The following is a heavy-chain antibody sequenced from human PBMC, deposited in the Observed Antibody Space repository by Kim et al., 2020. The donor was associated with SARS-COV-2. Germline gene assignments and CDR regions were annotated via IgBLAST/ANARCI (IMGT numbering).Heavy chain of an antibody. CDR2: ISCSGGST. D-gene: IGHD3-22*01. V-gene: IGHV3-23*01. Sequence: GGSLRLSCAASGFSFSNYAMSWVRQAPGKGLEWVSAISCSGGSTYYADSVKGRFTISRDYSKNTLYLQMNSLTAEDTAVYYCAKDLYDSSVDDYWGQGTLVTVSS. J-gene: IGHJ4*02. CDR1: GFSFSNYA. CDR3: AKDLYDSSVDDY.